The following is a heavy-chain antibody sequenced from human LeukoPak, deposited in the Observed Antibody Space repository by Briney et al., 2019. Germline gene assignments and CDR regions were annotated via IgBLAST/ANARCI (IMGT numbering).Heavy chain of an antibody. CDR3: ATRSTGVAATFDS. CDR2: IFYSGTT. Sequence: KASETLSLTCTVSGGAISGYYWSWIRQPPGKGLEWIGYIFYSGTTNYNPSLKSRVTISVDTSKKRFSLKLCSVTAADTAVYYCATRSTGVAATFDSWGQGALVTVSS. D-gene: IGHD2-15*01. J-gene: IGHJ4*02. CDR1: GGAISGYY. V-gene: IGHV4-59*01.